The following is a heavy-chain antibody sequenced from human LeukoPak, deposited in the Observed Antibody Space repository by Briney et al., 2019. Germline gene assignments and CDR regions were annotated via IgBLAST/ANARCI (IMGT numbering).Heavy chain of an antibody. V-gene: IGHV3-21*01. CDR1: GFTFSSYS. CDR3: ARDLSSSWYESSGQGFDY. J-gene: IGHJ4*02. Sequence: PGGSLRLSCAASGFTFSSYSMNWVRQAPGKGLEWVSSISSSSSYIYYADSVKGRFTISRDNAKNSLYLQMNSLRAEDTAVYYCARDLSSSWYESSGQGFDYWGQGTLATVSS. D-gene: IGHD6-13*01. CDR2: ISSSSSYI.